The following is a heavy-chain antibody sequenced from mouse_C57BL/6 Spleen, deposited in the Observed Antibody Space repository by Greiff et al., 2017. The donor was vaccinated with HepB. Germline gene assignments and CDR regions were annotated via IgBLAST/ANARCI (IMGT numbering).Heavy chain of an antibody. Sequence: DVHLVESGGGLVKPGGSLKLSCAASGFTFSSYAMSWVRQTPEKRLEWVATISDGGSYTYYPDNVKGRFTISRDNAKNNLYLQMSHLKSEDTAMYYCARDRGNPWYFDVWGTGTTVTVSS. CDR1: GFTFSSYA. CDR2: ISDGGSYT. D-gene: IGHD2-1*01. V-gene: IGHV5-4*01. CDR3: ARDRGNPWYFDV. J-gene: IGHJ1*03.